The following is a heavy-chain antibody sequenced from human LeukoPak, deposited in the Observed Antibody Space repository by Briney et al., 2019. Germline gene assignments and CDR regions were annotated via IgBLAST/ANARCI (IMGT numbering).Heavy chain of an antibody. Sequence: SETLSLTCAVYGGSFSGYYWSWIRQPPGKGLEWIGEINHSGSTNYNPSLKSRVTISVDTSKNQFPLKLSSVTAADTAVYYCARGQPSTWKGRGFQHWGQGTLVTVSS. V-gene: IGHV4-34*01. J-gene: IGHJ1*01. CDR1: GGSFSGYY. CDR2: INHSGST. CDR3: ARGQPSTWKGRGFQH. D-gene: IGHD1-1*01.